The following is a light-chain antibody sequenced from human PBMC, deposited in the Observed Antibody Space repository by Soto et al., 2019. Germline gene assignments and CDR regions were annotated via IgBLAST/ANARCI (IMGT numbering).Light chain of an antibody. CDR2: VNSDGSH. Sequence: QPVLTQSPSASASQGASVKLTCTLSSGHSRNAIAWHQQQPEKGPRYLMKVNSDGSHSKGDGIPDRFSGSTSGAERHLTISSLQSEDEADYYCQTWGTGIHVVFGGGTKLTVL. CDR1: SGHSRNA. CDR3: QTWGTGIHVV. J-gene: IGLJ2*01. V-gene: IGLV4-69*01.